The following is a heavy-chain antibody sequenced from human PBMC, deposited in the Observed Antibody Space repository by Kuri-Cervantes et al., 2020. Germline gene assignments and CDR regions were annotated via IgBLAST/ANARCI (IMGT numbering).Heavy chain of an antibody. J-gene: IGHJ4*02. CDR1: GYTFTNYG. CDR2: ISAYNGNT. Sequence: ASVKVSCKASGYTFTNYGLTWVRQAPGQGLEWMGWISAYNGNTDYAQKLQGRVTMTIDTSTSTAYMELRSLRSDDTAVYYCARDERFGEPPRWGQGTLVTVSS. D-gene: IGHD3-10*01. V-gene: IGHV1-18*01. CDR3: ARDERFGEPPR.